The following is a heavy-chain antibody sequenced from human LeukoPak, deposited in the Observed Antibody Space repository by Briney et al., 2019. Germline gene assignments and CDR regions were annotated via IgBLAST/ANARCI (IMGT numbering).Heavy chain of an antibody. D-gene: IGHD4-23*01. CDR3: ARLTVVRRWFDP. CDR1: GGSISSSSYY. CDR2: IYYSGST. Sequence: SETLSLTCTVSGGSISSSSYYWGWIRQPPGKGLEWIGSIYYSGSTYYNPSLKSRVTISVDTSKNQFSLKLSSVTAAGTAVYYCARLTVVRRWFDPWGQGTLVTVSS. V-gene: IGHV4-39*01. J-gene: IGHJ5*02.